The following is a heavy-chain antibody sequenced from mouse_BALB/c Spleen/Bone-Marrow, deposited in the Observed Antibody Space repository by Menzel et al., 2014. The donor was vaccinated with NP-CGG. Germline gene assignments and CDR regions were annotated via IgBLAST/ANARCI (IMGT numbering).Heavy chain of an antibody. CDR1: GYTFTSYW. J-gene: IGHJ1*01. CDR2: IYPGSGST. Sequence: LKESGSELVRPGASVKLSCKASGYTFTSYWMHWVKQRHGQGLEWIGNIYPGSGSTNYDEKFKSKGTPTVDTSSSTAYMHLSSLTSEDSAVYYCTRGDGNYWYFDVWGAGTTVTVSS. CDR3: TRGDGNYWYFDV. D-gene: IGHD2-1*01. V-gene: IGHV1S22*01.